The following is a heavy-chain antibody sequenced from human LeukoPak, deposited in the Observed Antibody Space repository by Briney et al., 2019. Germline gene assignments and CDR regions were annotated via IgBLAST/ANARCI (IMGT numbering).Heavy chain of an antibody. V-gene: IGHV6-1*01. CDR3: ARSISTGGFRLDY. J-gene: IGHJ4*02. CDR1: GDSVSSNSSA. Sequence: QTLSLTCAIAGDSVSSNSSAWNWIRQSPSRGLEWLGRTYYRSKWYFDYAVSVERRITINPDTSKNQFSLHLNSLTPEDTAVYYCARSISTGGFRLDYWGQGTLVTVSS. CDR2: TYYRSKWYF. D-gene: IGHD2-2*01.